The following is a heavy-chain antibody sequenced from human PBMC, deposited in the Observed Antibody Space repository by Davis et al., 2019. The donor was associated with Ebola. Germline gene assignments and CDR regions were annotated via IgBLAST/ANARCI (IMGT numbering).Heavy chain of an antibody. CDR3: ARREAASIDY. V-gene: IGHV3-74*01. CDR1: GFTFGNYW. J-gene: IGHJ4*02. D-gene: IGHD6-25*01. CDR2: INSDGSST. Sequence: HTGGSLRLSCAASGFTFGNYWMNWVRQAPGKGLVWVSRINSDGSSTSYADSVKGRFTISRDNAKNTLYLQLNSLRVEDTAIYYCARREAASIDYWGQGTLVTVSS.